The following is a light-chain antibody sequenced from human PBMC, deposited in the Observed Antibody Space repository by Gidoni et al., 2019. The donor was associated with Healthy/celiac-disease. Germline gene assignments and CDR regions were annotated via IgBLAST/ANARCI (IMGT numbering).Light chain of an antibody. CDR3: QQYGSSLLT. V-gene: IGKV3-20*01. Sequence: LTQSPGTLSLSPGERATLSCRASQSVSSSYLAWYQQKPGQAPRLLIYGASSRATGIPDRFSGSGSGTDFTLTISRLEPEDFAVYYCQQYGSSLLTFGGGTKVEIK. CDR2: GAS. CDR1: QSVSSSY. J-gene: IGKJ4*01.